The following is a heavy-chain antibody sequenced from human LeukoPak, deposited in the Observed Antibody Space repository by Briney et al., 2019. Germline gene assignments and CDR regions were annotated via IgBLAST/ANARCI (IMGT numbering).Heavy chain of an antibody. CDR1: GGSISSSSYY. D-gene: IGHD3-3*01. CDR2: IYYSGST. V-gene: IGHV4-39*01. J-gene: IGHJ5*02. CDR3: ARQPRVLRFLECLLHSWFDP. Sequence: SETLSLTCTVSGGSISSSSYYWGWIRQPPGKGLEWIGSIYYSGSTYYNPSLKSRVTISVDTSKNQFSLKLSSVTAADTAVYYCARQPRVLRFLECLLHSWFDPWGRGTLVTVSS.